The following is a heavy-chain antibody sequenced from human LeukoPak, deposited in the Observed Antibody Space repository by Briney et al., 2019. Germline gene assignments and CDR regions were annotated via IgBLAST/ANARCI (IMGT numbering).Heavy chain of an antibody. D-gene: IGHD3-10*01. V-gene: IGHV3-30*18. Sequence: PGGSLRLSCAASGFTFSSYGMHWVRQAPGKGLEWVAVISYGGSNKYYADSVKGRFTISRDNSKNTLYLQMNSLRAEDTAVYYCAKITMVRGVIISGYYGMDVWGQGTLVTVSS. J-gene: IGHJ6*02. CDR1: GFTFSSYG. CDR3: AKITMVRGVIISGYYGMDV. CDR2: ISYGGSNK.